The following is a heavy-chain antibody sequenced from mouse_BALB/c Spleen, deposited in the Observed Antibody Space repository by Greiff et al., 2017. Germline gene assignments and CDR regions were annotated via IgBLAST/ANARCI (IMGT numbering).Heavy chain of an antibody. Sequence: TGGGLVQPKGSLKLSCAASGFPFNPNAMNWVRQAPGQGLEWVARIRSKSNNYATYYADSVKDRFTISRNDSQSMLYLQMNNLKTEDTAMYYCVREYYGSSYVFAYWGQGTLVTVSA. CDR1: GFPFNPNA. D-gene: IGHD1-1*01. CDR2: IRSKSNNYAT. CDR3: VREYYGSSYVFAY. J-gene: IGHJ3*01. V-gene: IGHV10S3*01.